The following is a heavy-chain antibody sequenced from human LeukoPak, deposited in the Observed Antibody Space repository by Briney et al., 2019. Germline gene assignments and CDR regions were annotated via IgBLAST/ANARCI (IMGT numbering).Heavy chain of an antibody. J-gene: IGHJ4*02. CDR1: GGSISSSNW. CDR3: ARGRDGYNYWYYFDY. Sequence: SETLSLTCTVSGGSISSSNWWSWVRQPPGKGLEWIGEIYHSGSTNYNPSLKSRVTISVDTSKNQFSLKLSSVTAADTAVYYCARGRDGYNYWYYFDYWGQGTLVTVSS. CDR2: IYHSGST. V-gene: IGHV4-4*02. D-gene: IGHD5-24*01.